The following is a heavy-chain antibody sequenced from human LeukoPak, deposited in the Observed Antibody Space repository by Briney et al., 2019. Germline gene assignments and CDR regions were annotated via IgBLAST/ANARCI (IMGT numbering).Heavy chain of an antibody. CDR3: ARDIAYDSSGYYSPHFDY. J-gene: IGHJ4*02. V-gene: IGHV3-53*01. D-gene: IGHD3-22*01. CDR1: GGSISSSSYY. Sequence: PSETLSLTCTVSGGSISSSSYYWGWIRQPPGKGLEWVSVIYSGGSTYYADSVKGRFTISRDNSKNTLYLQMNSLRAEDTAVYYCARDIAYDSSGYYSPHFDYWGQGTLVTVSS. CDR2: IYSGGST.